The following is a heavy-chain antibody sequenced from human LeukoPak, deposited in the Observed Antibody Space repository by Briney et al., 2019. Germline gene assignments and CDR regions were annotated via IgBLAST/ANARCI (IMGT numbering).Heavy chain of an antibody. D-gene: IGHD3-22*01. CDR2: IYYSGST. V-gene: IGHV4-39*07. J-gene: IGHJ4*02. Sequence: SETLSLTCTVSGGSISSSSYYWGWIRQPPGKGLEWLGSIYYSGSTYYNPSLKSRVTISVDTSKNQFSLKLSSVTAADTDVYYCARVEYYYDSSMGDYWGQGTLVTVSS. CDR3: ARVEYYYDSSMGDY. CDR1: GGSISSSSYY.